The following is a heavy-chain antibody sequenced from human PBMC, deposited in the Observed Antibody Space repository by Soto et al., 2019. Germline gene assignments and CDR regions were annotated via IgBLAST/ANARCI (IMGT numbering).Heavy chain of an antibody. D-gene: IGHD6-13*01. CDR1: GFTFSSHA. CDR2: LSDSGGST. V-gene: IGHV3-23*01. Sequence: EVQLLESGGGLVQPGGSLRLSCTASGFTFSSHAMTWVRQAPGKGLEWVSGLSDSGGSTYYADSVKGRFTISRDNSMNTLYLQMNTLRAEDTAVYYCAKVSSSWYSGVFDLWGQGTLVTVSS. J-gene: IGHJ4*02. CDR3: AKVSSSWYSGVFDL.